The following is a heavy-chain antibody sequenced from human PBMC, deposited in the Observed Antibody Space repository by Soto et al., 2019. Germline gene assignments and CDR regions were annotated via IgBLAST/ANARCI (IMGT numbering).Heavy chain of an antibody. V-gene: IGHV3-21*06. CDR3: SIPRDRAG. Sequence: PGGSLRLSCSASGFTFSSYTMNWVRQAPGKGLEWVSTISTPGNYINYADSVKGRFTVSRDNAKNLLYLHLNRLRADDTVVYYCSIPRDRAGCGQGSLVTVSS. CDR2: ISTPGNYI. CDR1: GFTFSSYT. J-gene: IGHJ4*02.